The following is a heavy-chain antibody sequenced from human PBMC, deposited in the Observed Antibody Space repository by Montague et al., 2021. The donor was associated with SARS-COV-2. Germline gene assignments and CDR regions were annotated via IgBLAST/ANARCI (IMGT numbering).Heavy chain of an antibody. D-gene: IGHD3-16*01. Sequence: SETLSLTCTVSGGSMTDHYWAWIRQPPGKGLEWLAYIYYSGGINSNPSLKSRVTMSVDTSKNQFSLKLTFVTAADTAVYYCVRAVSVGRASNWFDPWGQGTLVTVSS. CDR3: VRAVSVGRASNWFDP. CDR2: IYYSGGI. J-gene: IGHJ5*02. V-gene: IGHV4-59*11. CDR1: GGSMTDHY.